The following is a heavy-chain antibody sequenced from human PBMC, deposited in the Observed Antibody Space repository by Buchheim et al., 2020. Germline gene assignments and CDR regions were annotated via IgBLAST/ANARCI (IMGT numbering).Heavy chain of an antibody. V-gene: IGHV4-39*07. D-gene: IGHD3-22*01. J-gene: IGHJ4*02. CDR3: ARETQGYYYDSSGYYADY. CDR1: GGSISSSSYY. CDR2: IYYSGRT. Sequence: QLQLQESGPGLVKPSETLSLTCTVSGGSISSSSYYWGWIRQPTGKGLEWIGSIYYSGRTYYNPSLKSRVPISIDTSKNQFSLKLSSVTAADTAVYYCARETQGYYYDSSGYYADYWGQGTL.